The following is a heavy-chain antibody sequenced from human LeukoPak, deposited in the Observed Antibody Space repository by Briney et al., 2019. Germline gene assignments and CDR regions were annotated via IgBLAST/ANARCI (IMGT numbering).Heavy chain of an antibody. CDR2: IIPIFGTA. Sequence: ASVKVSCKASGGTFSSYAISWVRQAPGQGLEWMGGIIPIFGTANYAQKFQGRVTITTDESTSTAYMELSSLRSEDTAVYYCARVGYCSSTSCYTGWYYYYYMDVWGKGTTATVSS. CDR1: GGTFSSYA. V-gene: IGHV1-69*05. CDR3: ARVGYCSSTSCYTGWYYYYYMDV. J-gene: IGHJ6*03. D-gene: IGHD2-2*02.